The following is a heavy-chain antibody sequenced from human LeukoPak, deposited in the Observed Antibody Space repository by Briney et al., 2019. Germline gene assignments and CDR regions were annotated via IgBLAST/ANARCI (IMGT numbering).Heavy chain of an antibody. Sequence: GGSLRLSCAASGFTFSSYSMNWVRQAPGKGLEWVSYISSSSSTIYYADSVKGRFTISRDNAKNSLYLQMNSLRAEDTAVYYCARGGGANIASAGKGYWGQGTLVTVSS. V-gene: IGHV3-48*01. CDR3: ARGGGANIASAGKGY. D-gene: IGHD6-13*01. CDR2: ISSSSSTI. J-gene: IGHJ4*02. CDR1: GFTFSSYS.